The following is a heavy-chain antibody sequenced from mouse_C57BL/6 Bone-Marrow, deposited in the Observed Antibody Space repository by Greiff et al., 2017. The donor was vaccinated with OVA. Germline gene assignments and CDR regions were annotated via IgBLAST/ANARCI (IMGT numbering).Heavy chain of an antibody. Sequence: VQLQQSGPELVKPGASVKISCKASGYAFSSSWMNWVKQRPGKGLEWIGRIYPGDGDTNYNGKFKGKATLTADKSSSTAYMHLSSLTSEDSAVYFCASYYYCSSYHFDYWGQGTTLTVSS. CDR3: ASYYYCSSYHFDY. V-gene: IGHV1-82*01. CDR1: GYAFSSSW. CDR2: IYPGDGDT. J-gene: IGHJ2*01. D-gene: IGHD1-1*01.